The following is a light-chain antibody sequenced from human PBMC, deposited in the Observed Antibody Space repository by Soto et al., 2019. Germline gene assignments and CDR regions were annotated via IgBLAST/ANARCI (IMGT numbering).Light chain of an antibody. J-gene: IGKJ3*01. CDR2: GAS. CDR1: QSVSSSY. CDR3: QQYGSSLFT. V-gene: IGKV3-20*01. Sequence: EIGLTQSPGTLSLSPGERATLSCRASQSVSSSYLAWYQQKPGQAPRLLIYGASSRATGIPDRFTGSGSGTEFALTISRLEPEDFAVSSCQQYGSSLFTFGPGTKVDIK.